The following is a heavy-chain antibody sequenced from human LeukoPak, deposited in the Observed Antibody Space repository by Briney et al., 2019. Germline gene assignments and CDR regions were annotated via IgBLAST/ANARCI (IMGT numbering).Heavy chain of an antibody. CDR3: ARHGRGNYYYLPNRGNWFDP. CDR1: DGSINSRNW. CDR2: IHHSGST. J-gene: IGHJ5*02. D-gene: IGHD1-26*01. V-gene: IGHV4-4*02. Sequence: PSGTLSLTCAVSDGSINSRNWWTWVRQPPGKGLEWIGEIHHSGSTNYNPSLKSRVIISVDKSKNQFSLKLSSVTAADTAVYSCARHGRGNYYYLPNRGNWFDPWGQGTLVTVSS.